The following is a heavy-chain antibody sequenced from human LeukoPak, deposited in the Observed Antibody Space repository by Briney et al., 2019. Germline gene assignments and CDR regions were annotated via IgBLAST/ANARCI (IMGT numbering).Heavy chain of an antibody. CDR3: AREFVVVTACPWFDP. Sequence: SETLSLTCTASGGSFSSGSYYWGWIRQPAGQGLEWIVRIYTSGSTNYNPSLNRRVTISVNTSKNQFSLKLSSVTAADTAVYYCAREFVVVTACPWFDPWGQGTLVTVSS. CDR1: GGSFSSGSYY. CDR2: IYTSGST. J-gene: IGHJ5*02. D-gene: IGHD2-21*02. V-gene: IGHV4-61*02.